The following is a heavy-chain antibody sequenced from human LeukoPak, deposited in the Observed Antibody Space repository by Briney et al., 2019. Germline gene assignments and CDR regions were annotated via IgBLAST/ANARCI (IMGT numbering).Heavy chain of an antibody. D-gene: IGHD1-1*01. CDR1: GGTFSSYA. V-gene: IGHV1-69*04. J-gene: IGHJ6*02. CDR2: IIPILGIA. Sequence: GASVKVSCKASGGTFSSYAISWVRQAPGQGLEWMGRIIPILGIANYAQKFQGRVTITAGKSTSTAYMELSSLRSEDTAVYYCARDFDNWNDALDYYYGMDVWGQGTTVTVSS. CDR3: ARDFDNWNDALDYYYGMDV.